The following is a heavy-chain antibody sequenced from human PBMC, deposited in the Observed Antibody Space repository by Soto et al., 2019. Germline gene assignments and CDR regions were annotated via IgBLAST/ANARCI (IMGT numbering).Heavy chain of an antibody. J-gene: IGHJ4*02. Sequence: GGSLRLSCAASGFTFSSYAMHWVRQAPGKGLEWVAVISYDGSNKYYADSVKGRFTISRDNSKNTLYLQMNSLRAEDTAVYYCAKVGSGTQGWELLAPFDYLGQGTLVTVSS. CDR1: GFTFSSYA. CDR2: ISYDGSNK. V-gene: IGHV3-30*04. D-gene: IGHD1-26*01. CDR3: AKVGSGTQGWELLAPFDY.